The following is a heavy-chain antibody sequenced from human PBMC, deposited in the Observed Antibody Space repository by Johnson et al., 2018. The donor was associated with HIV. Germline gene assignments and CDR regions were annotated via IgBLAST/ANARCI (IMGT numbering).Heavy chain of an antibody. V-gene: IGHV3-7*05. CDR2: IKQDGSEK. CDR3: ASSNVVGYSNYPDAFDI. CDR1: GFTFSSYW. J-gene: IGHJ3*02. Sequence: VQLVESGGGLVQPGGSLRLSCAASGFTFSSYWMSWVRQAPGKGLEWVANIKQDGSEKYYVDSVKGRFTIPRDNAKNSLYLQMNSLRAEDTAVYYCASSNVVGYSNYPDAFDIWGQGTMVTVSS. D-gene: IGHD6-13*01.